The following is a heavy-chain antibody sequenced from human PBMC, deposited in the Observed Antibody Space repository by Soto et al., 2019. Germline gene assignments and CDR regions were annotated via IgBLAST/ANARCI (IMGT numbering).Heavy chain of an antibody. Sequence: SETLSLTCTVSGGSISSYYWSWIRQPPGKGLEWIGYIYYSGSTNYNPSLKSRVTISVDTSKNQFSLKLSSVTAADTAVYYCARDLLRFLEWFPQSYGMDVWGEGTTVTVSS. D-gene: IGHD3-3*01. CDR3: ARDLLRFLEWFPQSYGMDV. CDR2: IYYSGST. CDR1: GGSISSYY. J-gene: IGHJ6*04. V-gene: IGHV4-59*01.